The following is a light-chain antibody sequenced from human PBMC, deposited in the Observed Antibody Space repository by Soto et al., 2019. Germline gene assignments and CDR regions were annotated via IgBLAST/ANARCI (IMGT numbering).Light chain of an antibody. J-gene: IGKJ4*01. CDR1: QTISSW. Sequence: DIQMTQTPSTLSASVGDRVTITCRASQTISSWLAWYQQKPGKAPKLLIYKASTLKSGVPSRFSGSGSGTDFTLTISSLQPEDFATYSCQHSHSTPLTFGGGSKVDIK. CDR2: KAS. V-gene: IGKV1-5*03. CDR3: QHSHSTPLT.